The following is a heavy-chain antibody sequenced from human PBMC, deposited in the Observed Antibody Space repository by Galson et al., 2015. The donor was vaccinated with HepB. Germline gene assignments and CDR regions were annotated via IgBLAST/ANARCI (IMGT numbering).Heavy chain of an antibody. V-gene: IGHV3-66*01. D-gene: IGHD6-13*01. Sequence: SLRLSCAASGFTVSSNYMGWVRQAPGKGLEWVSVIYSGGTTYYADSVKGRFTISRDNPKNTLYLQMNSLRADDTAVYYCAREYSRRWSYSYYAMDVWGQGTTVTVSS. CDR1: GFTVSSNY. CDR2: IYSGGTT. CDR3: AREYSRRWSYSYYAMDV. J-gene: IGHJ6*02.